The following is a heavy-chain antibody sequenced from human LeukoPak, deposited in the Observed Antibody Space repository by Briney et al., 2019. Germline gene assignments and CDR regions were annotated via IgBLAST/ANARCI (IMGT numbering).Heavy chain of an antibody. CDR3: ARDRSIAARPEYYYYGMDV. CDR2: IYSGCST. Sequence: GGSLRLSCAASGFTVSSNYMSWVRQAPGKGLEWVSVIYSGCSTYYADSVKGRFTISRDNSKNTLYLQMNSLRAEDTAVYYCARDRSIAARPEYYYYGMDVWGQGTTVTVSS. J-gene: IGHJ6*02. D-gene: IGHD6-6*01. V-gene: IGHV3-53*01. CDR1: GFTVSSNY.